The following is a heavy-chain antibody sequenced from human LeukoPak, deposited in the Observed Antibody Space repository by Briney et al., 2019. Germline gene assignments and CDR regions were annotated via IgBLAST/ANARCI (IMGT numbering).Heavy chain of an antibody. CDR2: ISSSSSYI. D-gene: IGHD3-22*01. V-gene: IGHV3-21*01. CDR3: ARDRTYYYDSSGYYIDY. J-gene: IGHJ4*02. Sequence: GGSLRLSCAASGFTFSKYLMHWVRQAPGKGLEWVSSISSSSSYIYYADSVKGRFTISRDNAKNSLYLQMNSLRAEDTAVYYCARDRTYYYDSSGYYIDYWGQGTLVTVSS. CDR1: GFTFSKYL.